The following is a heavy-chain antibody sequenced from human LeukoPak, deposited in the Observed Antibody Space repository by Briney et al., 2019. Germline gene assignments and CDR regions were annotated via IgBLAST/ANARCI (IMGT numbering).Heavy chain of an antibody. CDR2: IYPGDSTA. V-gene: IGHV5-51*01. J-gene: IGHJ4*02. D-gene: IGHD6-19*01. CDR1: GYSFVNHW. CDR3: ARQSSGCFDN. Sequence: GESLKIYRKGSGYSFVNHWIGWVRQMPGKGLEWMGIIYPGDSTARYSPSFQGQVTISADKSINTAYLQWSSLKASDTAIYYCARQSSGCFDNWGQGTLVTVSS.